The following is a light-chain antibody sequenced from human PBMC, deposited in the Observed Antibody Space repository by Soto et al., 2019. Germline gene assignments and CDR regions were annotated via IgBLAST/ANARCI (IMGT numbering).Light chain of an antibody. CDR2: TDN. J-gene: IGLJ3*02. V-gene: IGLV1-44*01. Sequence: QSELTQPPSASATPGQRVAISCFGRSSNIGINTVNWYRQLPGTAPKLIIHTDNQRPSGVPDRFSGSKSGTSASLAISALQSEDEADYYCAVWDDSLDGVVFGGGTKLTVL. CDR3: AVWDDSLDGVV. CDR1: SSNIGINT.